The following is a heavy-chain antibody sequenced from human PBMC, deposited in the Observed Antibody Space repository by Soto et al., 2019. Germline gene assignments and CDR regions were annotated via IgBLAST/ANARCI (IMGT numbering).Heavy chain of an antibody. Sequence: PGGSLRLSCAASGFTFNSYAMSWVRQAPGKGLEWVSAISGRGDSTYYADSVKGRFTISSDNSKNTMYLQMNSLRAEDTAIYYCAKDFSRFEYWGQGTLVTVPS. J-gene: IGHJ4*02. V-gene: IGHV3-23*01. CDR2: ISGRGDST. CDR1: GFTFNSYA. CDR3: AKDFSRFEY.